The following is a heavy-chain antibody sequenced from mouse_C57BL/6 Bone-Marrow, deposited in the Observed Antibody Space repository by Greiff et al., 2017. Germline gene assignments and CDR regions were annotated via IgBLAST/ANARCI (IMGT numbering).Heavy chain of an antibody. CDR3: ARHLGYYGPFAD. V-gene: IGHV5-9-3*01. Sequence: EVQRVESGGGLVKPGGSLKLSCAASGFTFSSYAMSWVRQTPEKRLEWVATISDGGSYTYYPDTMERRFIISRDTTKKTLYLQRIILRSEDTALYDCARHLGYYGPFADWGQGTLVTVSA. CDR1: GFTFSSYA. D-gene: IGHD1-1*01. J-gene: IGHJ3*01. CDR2: ISDGGSYT.